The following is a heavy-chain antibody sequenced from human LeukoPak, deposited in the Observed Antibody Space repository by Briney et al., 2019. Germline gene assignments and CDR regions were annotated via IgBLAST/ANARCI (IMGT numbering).Heavy chain of an antibody. CDR1: GYNFSGHY. J-gene: IGHJ4*02. Sequence: ASVKVSCKASGYNFSGHYMHWVRQVPGQGLEWMGWIKPSNGDTKYAQNFQGRVTMTRDTSISTAYMELSSLRSDDTAVYYCASPPISSAMYYAHWGQGTLVTVSS. D-gene: IGHD1-26*01. V-gene: IGHV1-2*02. CDR2: IKPSNGDT. CDR3: ASPPISSAMYYAH.